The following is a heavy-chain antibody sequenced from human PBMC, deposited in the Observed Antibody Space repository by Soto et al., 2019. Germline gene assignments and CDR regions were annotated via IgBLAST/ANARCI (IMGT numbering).Heavy chain of an antibody. CDR2: IYSSGNT. V-gene: IGHV4-59*01. CDR1: SGSIINYY. J-gene: IGHJ3*01. D-gene: IGHD1-26*01. Sequence: QVQLQESGPGLVKPSETLSLTCTVSSGSIINYYWSWLRQPPGKGLEWIGVIYSSGNTNYNSFLKSRVANSVDMSGQQLSRMLTSEAAAATAVYYCASRMTLATTTGDAFDLWGEGTMVTVSS. CDR3: ASRMTLATTTGDAFDL.